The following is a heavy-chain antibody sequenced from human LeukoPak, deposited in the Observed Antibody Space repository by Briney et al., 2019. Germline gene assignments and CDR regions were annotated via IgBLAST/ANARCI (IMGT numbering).Heavy chain of an antibody. CDR2: MNPNSGNT. Sequence: ASVKVSCKASGYTFTSYDINWVRQATGQGLEWMGWMNPNSGNTGYAQKFQGRVTITRNTSISTAYMELSSLRSEDTAVYYCARGVAVAGMENWFDPWGQGTLVTVSS. V-gene: IGHV1-8*03. J-gene: IGHJ5*02. CDR1: GYTFTSYD. CDR3: ARGVAVAGMENWFDP. D-gene: IGHD6-19*01.